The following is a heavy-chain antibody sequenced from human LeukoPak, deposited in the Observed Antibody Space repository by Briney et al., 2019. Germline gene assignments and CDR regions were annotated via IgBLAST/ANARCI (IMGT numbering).Heavy chain of an antibody. J-gene: IGHJ4*02. CDR3: ARKYYDSSGYYSIDY. CDR1: GGSFSGYY. CDR2: INHSGST. Sequence: KPSETLSLTCAVYGGSFSGYYWSWIRQPPGKGLEWIGEINHSGSTNYNPSLKSRVTISVDTSKNQFSLKLSSVTAADTAVYYCARKYYDSSGYYSIDYWGQGTLVTVSS. D-gene: IGHD3-22*01. V-gene: IGHV4-34*01.